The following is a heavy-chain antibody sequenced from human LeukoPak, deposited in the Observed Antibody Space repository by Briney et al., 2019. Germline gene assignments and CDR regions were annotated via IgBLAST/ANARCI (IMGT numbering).Heavy chain of an antibody. V-gene: IGHV3-23*01. CDR1: GFTFSSYA. D-gene: IGHD3-9*01. J-gene: IGHJ4*02. CDR2: ISGSGGST. Sequence: GGSLRLSCAASGFTFSSYAMSWARQAPGKGLEWVSAISGSGGSTYYADSVKGRFTISRDNSKNTLYLQMNSLRAEDTAVYYCAKAYACYDILTGYCPFDYWGRGTLVTVSS. CDR3: AKAYACYDILTGYCPFDY.